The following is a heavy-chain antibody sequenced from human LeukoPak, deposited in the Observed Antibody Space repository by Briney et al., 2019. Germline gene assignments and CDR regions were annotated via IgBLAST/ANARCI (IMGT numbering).Heavy chain of an antibody. Sequence: SETLSLTCTVSGASINTYYWSWIRQPPGKGLEWIVYIYYSGTTSYNPSLKTRVTISIDTSKNQFSLKLSSVTAADTAVYYCARVLRPMASQYYFDYWGQGTLVTVSS. V-gene: IGHV4-59*01. CDR3: ARVLRPMASQYYFDY. CDR1: GASINTYY. J-gene: IGHJ4*02. D-gene: IGHD3-10*01. CDR2: IYYSGTT.